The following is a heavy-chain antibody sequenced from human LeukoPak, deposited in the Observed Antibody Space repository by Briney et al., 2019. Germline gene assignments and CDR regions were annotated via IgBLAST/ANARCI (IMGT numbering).Heavy chain of an antibody. CDR2: INLNSGST. CDR3: AIQRLHRLYYGSSGYYYDACDM. D-gene: IGHD3-22*01. V-gene: IGHV1-2*02. J-gene: IGHJ3*02. CDR1: GYTFTGYY. Sequence: ASVKVSCKASGYTFTGYYMHWVPQAPGQGLEWMGWINLNSGSTNYAQKVQGRLTMTTDTSTSAAYMELRSLSSVDTAMYYCAIQRLHRLYYGSSGYYYDACDMWGQGTMVTVSS.